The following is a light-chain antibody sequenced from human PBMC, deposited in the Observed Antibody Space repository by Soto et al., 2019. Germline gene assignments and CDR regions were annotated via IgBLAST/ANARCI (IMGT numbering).Light chain of an antibody. CDR3: QQCSFWPRIT. CDR2: DAS. J-gene: IGKJ5*01. V-gene: IGKV3-11*01. Sequence: VLSHSPATLSLSPGGSATLSCRASQNVDNYLAWYQQKPGQAPRLLIYDASNRATGIPARFSGSGSGTAFTLTISSLEPEDSAVYYCQQCSFWPRITFGQVGRPEVK. CDR1: QNVDNY.